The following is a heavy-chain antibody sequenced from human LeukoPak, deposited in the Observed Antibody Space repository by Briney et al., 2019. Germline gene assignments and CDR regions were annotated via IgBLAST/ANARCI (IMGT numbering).Heavy chain of an antibody. V-gene: IGHV1-18*01. CDR2: ISAYNGNT. CDR1: GYTFTSYG. Sequence: ASVKVSCKASGYTFTSYGISWVRQAPGQGLEWMGWISAYNGNTNYAQKLQGRVTMTTDTSTSTAYMELRSLRSGDTAVYYCARDVRGSSGFGMDVWGQGTTVTVSS. D-gene: IGHD3-22*01. CDR3: ARDVRGSSGFGMDV. J-gene: IGHJ6*02.